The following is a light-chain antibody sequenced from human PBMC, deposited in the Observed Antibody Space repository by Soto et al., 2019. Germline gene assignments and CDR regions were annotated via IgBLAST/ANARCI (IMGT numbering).Light chain of an antibody. CDR1: QSVSIL. V-gene: IGKV3-20*01. CDR3: QQFSSYPLT. J-gene: IGKJ4*01. Sequence: EFVLTQSPGTLSLSPGERATLSCRASQSVSILLAWYQQKPGQAPRLLIHGATTRATGIPDRFSGGGSGTDFTLTISRLEPEDFAVYYCQQFSSYPLTFGGGTKVDIK. CDR2: GAT.